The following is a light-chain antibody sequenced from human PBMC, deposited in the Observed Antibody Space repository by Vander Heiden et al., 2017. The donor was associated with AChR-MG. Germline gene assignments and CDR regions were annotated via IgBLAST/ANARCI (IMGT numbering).Light chain of an antibody. CDR3: TSYTGSSTYV. V-gene: IGLV2-14*03. J-gene: IGLJ1*01. CDR2: DVT. CDR1: SSDIGGYNY. Sequence: QSALTQPASVSGSPGQSSTISCTGTSSDIGGYNYVSWYQQHPGKAPKLMIYDVTSRPSGVSNRFSGSKSGNTASLTISGLQAEDEADYYCTSYTGSSTYVFGTGTKVTVL.